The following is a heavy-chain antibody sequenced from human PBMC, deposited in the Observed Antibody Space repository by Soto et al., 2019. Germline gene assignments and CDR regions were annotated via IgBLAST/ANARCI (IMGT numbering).Heavy chain of an antibody. V-gene: IGHV4-30-4*01. CDR2: IFHSGNA. CDR1: GDSLNSGDFH. D-gene: IGHD1-1*01. Sequence: VQLQESGPGLVKPSQTLSLNCAVSGDSLNSGDFHWSWIRQHPGKGLEWLAYIFHSGNAYYSPSLRSLITTAVDTAKKLFPLATTSVTAADAAADYGAKVQHRGNVLDEWGQGTMVTVSS. J-gene: IGHJ4*02. CDR3: AKVQHRGNVLDE.